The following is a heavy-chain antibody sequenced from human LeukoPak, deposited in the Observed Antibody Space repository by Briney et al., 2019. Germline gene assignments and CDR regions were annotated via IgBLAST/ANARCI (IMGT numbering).Heavy chain of an antibody. CDR3: ARDIRREMAIPFDV. CDR2: IKQDGSDK. V-gene: IGHV3-7*01. J-gene: IGHJ3*01. D-gene: IGHD5-24*01. CDR1: GFTFSSYW. Sequence: GGSLRLSCEASGFTFSSYWMSWVRQAPGKGLEWVANIKQDGSDKYYVDSLKGRFTVSRDNAKNSLYLQINSLRVGDTAVYHCARDIRREMAIPFDVWGQGTLVTVSS.